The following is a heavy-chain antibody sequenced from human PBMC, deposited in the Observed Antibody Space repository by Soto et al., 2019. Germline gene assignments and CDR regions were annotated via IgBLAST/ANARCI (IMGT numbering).Heavy chain of an antibody. V-gene: IGHV2-5*02. CDR2: IYWDDDK. D-gene: IGHD3-10*01. CDR1: GFSLSTSGVG. Sequence: QITLKESGPTLVKPTQTLTLTCTFSGFSLSTSGVGVGWIRQPPGKALEWLALIYWDDDKRYSPSLKSRLTITKDTSKNHVVLTMTNMDPVDTATYYCAHQPPWFGELLYAYWGQGTLVTISS. J-gene: IGHJ4*02. CDR3: AHQPPWFGELLYAY.